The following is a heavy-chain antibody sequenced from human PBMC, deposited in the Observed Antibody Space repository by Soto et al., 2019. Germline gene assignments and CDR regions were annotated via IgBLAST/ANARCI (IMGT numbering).Heavy chain of an antibody. CDR3: ARDLTPSGWYYLYYYYYMDV. CDR1: GYTFTSYG. Sequence: ASVKVSCKASGYTFTSYGISWVRQAPGQGLEWMGWISAYNGNTNYAQKLQGRVTMTTDTSTSTAYMELRSLRSDDTAVYYCARDLTPSGWYYLYYYYYMDVWGKGTTVTVSS. J-gene: IGHJ6*03. D-gene: IGHD6-19*01. CDR2: ISAYNGNT. V-gene: IGHV1-18*01.